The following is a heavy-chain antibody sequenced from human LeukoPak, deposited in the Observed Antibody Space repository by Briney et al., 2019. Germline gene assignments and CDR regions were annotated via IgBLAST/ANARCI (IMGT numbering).Heavy chain of an antibody. Sequence: GASVKASCKASGYTFTGYYMHWATQAPGPGLQWMGWINPNSGGTNYAQKFQGWVTMTRDTSISTAYMELSKLRSDDTAVYYCARGYCTNGVCYNGCGYWGQGTLVTVSS. CDR3: ARGYCTNGVCYNGCGY. CDR2: INPNSGGT. D-gene: IGHD2-8*01. V-gene: IGHV1-2*04. J-gene: IGHJ4*02. CDR1: GYTFTGYY.